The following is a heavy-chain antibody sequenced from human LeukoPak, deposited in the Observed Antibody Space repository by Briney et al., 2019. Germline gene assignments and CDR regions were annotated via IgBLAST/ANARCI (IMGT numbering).Heavy chain of an antibody. CDR1: GYTFTTYW. CDR2: IYPGDSET. J-gene: IGHJ6*03. V-gene: IGHV5-51*01. D-gene: IGHD2-2*01. Sequence: GESLKISCKTSGYTFTTYWIGWVRQMPGKGLEWMGIIYPGDSETRYNPSFQGQVTVSADRSISTAYLQWSGLKASDTAMYYCARLRNLVLPDQSMDVWGKGTTVTVSS. CDR3: ARLRNLVLPDQSMDV.